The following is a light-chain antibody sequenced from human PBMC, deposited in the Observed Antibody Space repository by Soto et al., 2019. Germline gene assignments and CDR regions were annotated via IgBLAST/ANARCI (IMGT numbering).Light chain of an antibody. Sequence: QSALTQPRSVSGSLGQSVIISCTASSDDVGGHKYVSWYQHRPGKPPQLIIFGVRERPSGVPGRFSGSKSGNTASLTISGLQAEDEADYYCCSYAGTFVFGTGTKLTVL. CDR2: GVR. CDR3: CSYAGTFV. V-gene: IGLV2-11*02. J-gene: IGLJ1*01. CDR1: SDDVGGHKY.